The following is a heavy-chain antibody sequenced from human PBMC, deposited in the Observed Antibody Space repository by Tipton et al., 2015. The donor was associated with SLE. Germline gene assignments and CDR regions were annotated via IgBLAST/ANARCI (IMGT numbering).Heavy chain of an antibody. CDR1: GGSISSYY. V-gene: IGHV4-59*01. CDR2: IYYSGST. J-gene: IGHJ4*02. CDR3: ARVPYSSSWFDY. D-gene: IGHD6-13*01. Sequence: TLSLTCTVSGGSISSYYWNWIRQPPGKGLEWIGYIYYSGSTNYNPSLKSRVTISVDTSKNQFSLKLSSVTAADTAVYYCARVPYSSSWFDYWGQGTLVTVSS.